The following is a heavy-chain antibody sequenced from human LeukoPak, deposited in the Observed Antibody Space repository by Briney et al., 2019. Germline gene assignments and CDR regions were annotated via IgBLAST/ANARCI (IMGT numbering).Heavy chain of an antibody. CDR3: ARGRSYGFTRAYNWFDP. D-gene: IGHD5-18*01. CDR1: GGSISSSSFY. CDR2: MSYSGSA. Sequence: PSETLSLTCTVSGGSISSSSFYWGWIRQPPGKGLEWIGSMSYSGSAFYNPSLKSRVTISVDTSKNQFSLKLSSVTAADTAVYYCARGRSYGFTRAYNWFDPWGQGTLVTVSS. V-gene: IGHV4-39*07. J-gene: IGHJ5*02.